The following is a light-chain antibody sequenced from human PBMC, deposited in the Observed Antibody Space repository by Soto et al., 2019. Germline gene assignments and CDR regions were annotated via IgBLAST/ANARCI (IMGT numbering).Light chain of an antibody. J-gene: IGKJ1*01. CDR1: QTISSW. V-gene: IGKV1-5*03. Sequence: DIQMTQSPSTLSGSVGDRVTITCRASQTISSWLAWYQQKPGKAPKLLIYKASSLESGVPSRFSGSGSGTEITLTISSLQPDDFATYYCQQYNSYSEWTFGQGTKVDIK. CDR2: KAS. CDR3: QQYNSYSEWT.